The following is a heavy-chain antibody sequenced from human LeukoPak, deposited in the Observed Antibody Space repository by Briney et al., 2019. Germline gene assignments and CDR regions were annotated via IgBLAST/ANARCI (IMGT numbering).Heavy chain of an antibody. CDR1: GFTFSNYW. CDR3: AKGQDVVGATVDY. D-gene: IGHD1-26*01. J-gene: IGHJ4*02. Sequence: GGSLRLSCAASGFTFSNYWMHWVRQAPGKGLVWVSRINSDGINTSYADSVKGRFTISRDNSKNMLYLQMNSLRAEDRAVYYCAKGQDVVGATVDYWGQGTLVTVSS. CDR2: INSDGINT. V-gene: IGHV3-74*01.